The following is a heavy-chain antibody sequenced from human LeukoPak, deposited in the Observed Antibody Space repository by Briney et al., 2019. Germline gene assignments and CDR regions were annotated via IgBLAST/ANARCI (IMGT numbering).Heavy chain of an antibody. Sequence: GASVKVSRKASGYTFTSYAMHWVRQAPGQRLEWMGWINAGNGNTKYSQKFQGRVTITRDTSASTAYMELSSLRSEDTVVYYCAISGDGGNGYGMDVWGQGTTVTVSS. CDR1: GYTFTSYA. CDR2: INAGNGNT. D-gene: IGHD4-23*01. CDR3: AISGDGGNGYGMDV. V-gene: IGHV1-3*01. J-gene: IGHJ6*02.